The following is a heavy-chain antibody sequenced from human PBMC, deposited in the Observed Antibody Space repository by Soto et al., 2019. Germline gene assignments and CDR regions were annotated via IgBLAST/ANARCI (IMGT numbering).Heavy chain of an antibody. CDR1: GFTFSSYG. CDR3: ARDRPSSGSGAFDI. D-gene: IGHD6-19*01. CDR2: IWYDGSNK. Sequence: GGSLRLSCAASGFTFSSYGMHWVRQAPGKGLEWVAVIWYDGSNKYYADSVKGRFTISRDNSKNTLYLQMNSLRAEDTAVYYCARDRPSSGSGAFDIWGQGTMVTVSS. J-gene: IGHJ3*02. V-gene: IGHV3-33*01.